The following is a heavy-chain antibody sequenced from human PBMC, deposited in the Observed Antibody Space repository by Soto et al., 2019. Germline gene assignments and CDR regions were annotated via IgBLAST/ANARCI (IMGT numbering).Heavy chain of an antibody. J-gene: IGHJ3*02. CDR3: ARRGRDWYGGVFDI. CDR1: GFSLNTYH. Sequence: SETLYLTCTVSGFSLNTYHWSWIRQPPGKGLEWLDYIDHSGSTNYNSSLKCLVTFSVDTTKNQFSLRLSSVTAADTAVYYCARRGRDWYGGVFDIWGQGTLVT. V-gene: IGHV4-59*12. D-gene: IGHD6-19*01. CDR2: IDHSGST.